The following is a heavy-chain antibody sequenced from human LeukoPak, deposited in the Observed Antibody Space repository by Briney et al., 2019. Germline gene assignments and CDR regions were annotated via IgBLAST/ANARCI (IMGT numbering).Heavy chain of an antibody. CDR1: GGSISSSSYY. D-gene: IGHD6-13*01. CDR2: IYYTGST. CDR3: VRYSSSHGWFDP. J-gene: IGHJ5*02. V-gene: IGHV4-39*01. Sequence: SETLSLTCTVSGGSISSSSYYWGWIRQPPGKGLEWIGIIYYTGSTNYSPSLKSRVTISVDTSNNQFSLQLSPVTAADTAVYYCVRYSSSHGWFDPWGQGTLVTVSS.